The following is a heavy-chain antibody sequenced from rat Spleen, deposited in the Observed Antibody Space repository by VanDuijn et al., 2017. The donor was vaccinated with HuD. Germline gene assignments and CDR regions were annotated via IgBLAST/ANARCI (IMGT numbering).Heavy chain of an antibody. Sequence: EVQLVESGGGLVQPGNSLKLSCAASGFTFSDYAMAWVRQAPTKGLEWVATISYDGSSTYYRDSVKGRFTISRDNAKSTLYLQMNSLRSEDTATYYCARHMANPYYVMDAWGQGASVTVSS. D-gene: IGHD3-4*01. J-gene: IGHJ4*01. CDR3: ARHMANPYYVMDA. CDR2: ISYDGSST. V-gene: IGHV5-29*01. CDR1: GFTFSDYA.